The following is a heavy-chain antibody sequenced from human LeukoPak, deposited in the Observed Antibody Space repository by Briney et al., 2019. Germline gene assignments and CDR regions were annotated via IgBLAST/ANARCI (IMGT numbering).Heavy chain of an antibody. J-gene: IGHJ6*02. CDR1: GGSISSYY. CDR3: ARDLEDTWDV. V-gene: IGHV4-59*01. Sequence: PSETLSLTCTVSGGSISSYYWNWIRQPPGKGLEWIGYIYYSGRTNYNPSLKSRVTMSVDTSKNQFSLKVSSVTAADTAVYYCARDLEDTWDVWGQGTTVTVSS. CDR2: IYYSGRT. D-gene: IGHD3-3*01.